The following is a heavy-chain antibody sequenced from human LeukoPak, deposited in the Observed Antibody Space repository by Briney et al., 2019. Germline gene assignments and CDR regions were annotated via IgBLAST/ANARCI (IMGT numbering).Heavy chain of an antibody. CDR3: AREEYNWNDEANWFDP. D-gene: IGHD1-1*01. J-gene: IGHJ5*02. CDR2: ISAYNGNT. CDR1: GYTFTSYG. V-gene: IGHV1-18*01. Sequence: ASVKVSCKASGYTFTSYGISWVRQAPGQGLEWMGWISAYNGNTNYAQKLQGRVTMTTDTSTSTAYMELRSLRSDDTAVYYCAREEYNWNDEANWFDPWGQGTLVTVSS.